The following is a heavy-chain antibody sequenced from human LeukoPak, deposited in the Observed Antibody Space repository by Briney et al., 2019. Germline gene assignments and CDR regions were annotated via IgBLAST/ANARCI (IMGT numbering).Heavy chain of an antibody. CDR1: GGSISSYY. V-gene: IGHV4-59*13. D-gene: IGHD3-3*01. CDR3: ARVSNDSPYYDFWSGYPYFDY. Sequence: KPSETLSLTCTVSGGSISSYYWSWIRQPPGKGLEWIGYIYYSGSTNYNPSLKSRVTISVDTSKNQFSLKLSSVTAADTAVYYCARVSNDSPYYDFWSGYPYFDYWGQGTLVTVSS. J-gene: IGHJ4*02. CDR2: IYYSGST.